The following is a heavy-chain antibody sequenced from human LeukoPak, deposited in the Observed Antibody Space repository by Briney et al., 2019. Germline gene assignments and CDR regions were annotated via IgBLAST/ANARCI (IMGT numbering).Heavy chain of an antibody. CDR3: AAAGTTYYYYYAMDV. J-gene: IGHJ6*02. CDR1: GFIFSDAW. V-gene: IGHV3-15*01. Sequence: GGSLRLSCAASGFIFSDAWMSWVRQAPGKGLEWVGRIKSRLDGGTTDYGAPVKGRFTISRDDSKNTLYLQMNSLKTEDTAVYYCAAAGTTYYYYYAMDVWGHGTTVTVSS. D-gene: IGHD1-7*01. CDR2: IKSRLDGGTT.